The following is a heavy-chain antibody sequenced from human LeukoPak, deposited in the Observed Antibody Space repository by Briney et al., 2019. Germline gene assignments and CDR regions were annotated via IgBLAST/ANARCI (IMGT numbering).Heavy chain of an antibody. CDR1: GGSLSSGDYY. CDR2: IYYSGST. V-gene: IGHV4-30-4*08. CDR3: ARVGFGVIIPPYAFDI. J-gene: IGHJ3*02. D-gene: IGHD3-3*01. Sequence: SETLSLTCTVSGGSLSSGDYYWSWIRQPPGKGLEWIGYIYYSGSTYYNPSLNSRITISVDTSKNQFSLKLTSVTAADTAVYYCARVGFGVIIPPYAFDIWGQGTMVTVSS.